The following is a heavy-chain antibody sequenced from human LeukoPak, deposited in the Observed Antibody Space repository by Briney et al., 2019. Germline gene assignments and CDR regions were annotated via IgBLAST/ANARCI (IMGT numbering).Heavy chain of an antibody. V-gene: IGHV3-21*01. CDR2: ITSNSNYM. J-gene: IGHJ4*02. CDR3: ARDEGNSWPFDY. CDR1: GFTFSSYS. D-gene: IGHD6-13*01. Sequence: GGSLRLSCAASGFTFSSYSMNWVRQAPGKGLEWVSSITSNSNYMYYADSVKGLFTISRDNAKNSLFLQMNSLRAEDTAVYYCARDEGNSWPFDYWGQGTLVT.